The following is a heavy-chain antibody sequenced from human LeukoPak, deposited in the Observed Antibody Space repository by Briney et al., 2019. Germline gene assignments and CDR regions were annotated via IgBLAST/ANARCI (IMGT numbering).Heavy chain of an antibody. Sequence: SQTLSLTCAVSGDIFSSYSADWRWIRQSPSRGLEWLVRTYYRYKWYNDYAVSVKSRITINPDTSKNQFSLQLTSVTPEDTAVYYCARSGGHDAFDIWGQGTMVTVSS. CDR2: TYYRYKWYN. J-gene: IGHJ3*02. D-gene: IGHD4-23*01. CDR1: GDIFSSYSAD. V-gene: IGHV6-1*01. CDR3: ARSGGHDAFDI.